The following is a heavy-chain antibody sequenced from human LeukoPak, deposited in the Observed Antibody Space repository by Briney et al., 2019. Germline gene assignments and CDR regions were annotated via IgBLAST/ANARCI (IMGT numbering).Heavy chain of an antibody. Sequence: PSETLSLTCAVSGHSISTGYYWGWIRQPPGKGLEWIGSMSHNRGTYYNRSLKSRVTISMDTSKNQISLRLTSVTAADTAVYYCASYYASGVSAYNYYGMDVWGKGTTVTVSS. J-gene: IGHJ6*04. V-gene: IGHV4-38-2*01. D-gene: IGHD3-10*01. CDR2: MSHNRGT. CDR1: GHSISTGYY. CDR3: ASYYASGVSAYNYYGMDV.